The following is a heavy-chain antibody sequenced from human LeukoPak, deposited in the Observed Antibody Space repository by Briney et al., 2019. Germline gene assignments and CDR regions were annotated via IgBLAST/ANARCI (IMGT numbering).Heavy chain of an antibody. D-gene: IGHD6-13*01. J-gene: IGHJ4*02. CDR1: GFTFDDYA. Sequence: GGSLRLSCAASGFTFDDYAMHWVRQAPGKGLEWVSGISWNSGSIGYADSVKGRFTISRDNAKNSLYLQMNSLRAEDTALYYCAKDYGPLDSSSWVDYWGQGTLVTVSS. V-gene: IGHV3-9*01. CDR3: AKDYGPLDSSSWVDY. CDR2: ISWNSGSI.